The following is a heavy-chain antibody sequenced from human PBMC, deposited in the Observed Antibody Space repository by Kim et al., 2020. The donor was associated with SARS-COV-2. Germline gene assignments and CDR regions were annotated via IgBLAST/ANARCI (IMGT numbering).Heavy chain of an antibody. J-gene: IGHJ5*02. V-gene: IGHV4-34*01. CDR2: INHSGST. CDR1: GGSFSGYY. D-gene: IGHD3-10*01. Sequence: SETLSLTCAVYGGSFSGYYWSWIRQPPGKGLEWIGEINHSGSTNYNPSLKSRVTISVDTSKNQFSLKLSSVTAADTAVYYCARGTRITMVRGVMPNWFDP. CDR3: ARGTRITMVRGVMPNWFDP.